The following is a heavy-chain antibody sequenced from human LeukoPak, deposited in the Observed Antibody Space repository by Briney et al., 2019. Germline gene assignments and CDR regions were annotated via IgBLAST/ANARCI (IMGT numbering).Heavy chain of an antibody. CDR3: ARAASGSYSEDDY. CDR2: IIPILGIA. D-gene: IGHD1-26*01. Sequence: ASVKVSCKASGGTFSSYAISWVRQAPGQGLEWVGRIIPILGIANYAQKFQGRVTITADKSTSTAYMELSSLRSEDTAVYYCARAASGSYSEDDYWGQGTLVTVSS. CDR1: GGTFSSYA. V-gene: IGHV1-69*04. J-gene: IGHJ4*02.